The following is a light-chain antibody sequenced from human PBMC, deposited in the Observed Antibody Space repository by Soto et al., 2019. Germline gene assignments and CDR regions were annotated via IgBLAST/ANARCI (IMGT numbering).Light chain of an antibody. Sequence: AIRMTQSPSSLSASTGDRVTITCRASQGISSYLAWYQQKPGKAPKLLIYAASTLQSGVPSRFSGSGSGTDLTLTISWLHSEDVATYYCQQYYSYPFTFGPGTKVDIK. CDR2: AAS. J-gene: IGKJ3*01. CDR1: QGISSY. CDR3: QQYYSYPFT. V-gene: IGKV1-8*01.